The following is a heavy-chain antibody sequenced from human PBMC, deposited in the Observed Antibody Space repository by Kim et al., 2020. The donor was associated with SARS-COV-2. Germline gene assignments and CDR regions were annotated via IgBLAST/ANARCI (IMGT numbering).Heavy chain of an antibody. J-gene: IGHJ6*01. D-gene: IGHD6-13*01. CDR2: ISYDGSNK. V-gene: IGHV3-30*04. CDR1: GFTFSDYA. Sequence: GGSLRLSCLASGFTFSDYAMHWVRQAPGKGLQWVAVISYDGSNKGYAGSVKGRFTISRDNSKNTLFLQMNGLRREDTAVYLCARVAATGGNSLYYYGMDV. CDR3: ARVAATGGNSLYYYGMDV.